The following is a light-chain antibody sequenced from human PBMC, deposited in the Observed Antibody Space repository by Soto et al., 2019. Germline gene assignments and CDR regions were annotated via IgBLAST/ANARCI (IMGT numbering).Light chain of an antibody. CDR3: QQYRDYPWT. V-gene: IGKV1-5*03. CDR2: KAS. J-gene: IGKJ1*01. CDR1: QTISSW. Sequence: DIQMTQSPSTLSGSVGDRVTITCRAGQTISSWLAWYQQKPGKAPKLLIYKASTLKSGVPSRFSGSGSGTEFTLTISSLQTDDFGSYYCQQYRDYPWTFGQGTKVDI.